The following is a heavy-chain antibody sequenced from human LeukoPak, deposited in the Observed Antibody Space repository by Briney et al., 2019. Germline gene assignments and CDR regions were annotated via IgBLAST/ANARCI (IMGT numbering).Heavy chain of an antibody. CDR3: ARDNTSYFDF. J-gene: IGHJ4*02. Sequence: PEGSLRLSCSASGFIFDDSGMNWVRQAPGRGLEWVSTISWNSDNIDYADSVKGRFTISRDDSKNTLYLQMDSLRAEDTAVYYCARDNTSYFDFWGQGTLVTVSS. V-gene: IGHV3-9*01. CDR1: GFIFDDSG. CDR2: ISWNSDNI.